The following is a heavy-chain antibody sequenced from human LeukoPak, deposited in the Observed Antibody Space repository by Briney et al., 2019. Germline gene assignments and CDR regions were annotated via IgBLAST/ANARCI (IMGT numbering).Heavy chain of an antibody. CDR1: GGSFSGYY. J-gene: IGHJ5*02. CDR2: INHSGST. CDR3: ARGPCFADIVVVPAGGNSDWFDP. V-gene: IGHV4-34*01. D-gene: IGHD2-2*01. Sequence: SETLSLTCAVYGGSFSGYYWSWIRQPPGKGLEWIGEINHSGSTNYNPSLKSRVTISVDTSKNQFSLKLSSVTAADTAVYYCARGPCFADIVVVPAGGNSDWFDPWGRGTLVTVSS.